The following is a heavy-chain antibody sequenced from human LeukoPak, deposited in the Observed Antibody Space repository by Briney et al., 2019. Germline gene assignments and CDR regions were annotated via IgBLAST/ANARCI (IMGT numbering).Heavy chain of an antibody. CDR1: GGSISSYY. J-gene: IGHJ5*02. CDR2: IYTSGST. Sequence: PSETLSLTCTVSGGSISSYYWSWIRQPAGKGLEWIGRIYTSGSTNYNPSLKSRVTMSVDTSKNQFSLKLRSVTAADTAVYYCARFIVVVPAAGWFDPWGQGTLVTVSS. CDR3: ARFIVVVPAAGWFDP. D-gene: IGHD2-2*01. V-gene: IGHV4-4*07.